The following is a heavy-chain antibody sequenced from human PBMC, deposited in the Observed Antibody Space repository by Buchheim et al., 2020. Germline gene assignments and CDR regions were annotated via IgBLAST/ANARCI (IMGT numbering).Heavy chain of an antibody. Sequence: QVQLQQWGAGLLKPSETLSLTCAVYGVSFSGYYWSWIRQPPGKGLEWIGEINHSGSTNYNQSLKSRVTISVATSKNQLSLKLSSVTAADTAVYYCARNGLCSGGSCYSNWFDPWGQGTL. CDR1: GVSFSGYY. J-gene: IGHJ5*02. V-gene: IGHV4-34*01. CDR2: INHSGST. CDR3: ARNGLCSGGSCYSNWFDP. D-gene: IGHD2-15*01.